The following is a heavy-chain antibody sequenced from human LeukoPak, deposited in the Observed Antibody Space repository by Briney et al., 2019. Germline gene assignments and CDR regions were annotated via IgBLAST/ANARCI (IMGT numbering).Heavy chain of an antibody. Sequence: GGSLRLSCAASGFTFSSYTMNWVRQAPGKGLEWVSSISSSSSYIYYAHSVKGRFTISRDNSKNTLYLQMNSLRAEDTAVYYCAKEGGASRFDYWGQGTLVTVSS. V-gene: IGHV3-21*01. CDR3: AKEGGASRFDY. J-gene: IGHJ4*02. CDR2: ISSSSSYI. CDR1: GFTFSSYT. D-gene: IGHD5-12*01.